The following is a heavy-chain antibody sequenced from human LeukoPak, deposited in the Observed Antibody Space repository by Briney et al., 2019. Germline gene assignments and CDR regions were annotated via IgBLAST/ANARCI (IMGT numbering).Heavy chain of an antibody. V-gene: IGHV3-23*01. CDR2: ISGSGGST. Sequence: PGGSLRLSCAASGFTFSSYAMSWVRQAPGKGLEWVSAISGSGGSTYYADSVKGRFTISRDNSKNTLYLQMNSLRAEDTAVYYCAAYSLQSNQNDYWGQGTLVTVSS. J-gene: IGHJ4*02. D-gene: IGHD4-11*01. CDR3: AAYSLQSNQNDY. CDR1: GFTFSSYA.